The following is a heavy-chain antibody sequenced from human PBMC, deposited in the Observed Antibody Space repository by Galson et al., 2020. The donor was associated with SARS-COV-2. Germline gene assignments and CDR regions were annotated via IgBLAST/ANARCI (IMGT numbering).Heavy chain of an antibody. D-gene: IGHD3-9*01. V-gene: IGHV1-2*02. Sequence: SVKVSCKASGYTFTAYYLHWVRQAPGQGLEWMGWINPNSGGTNYAQKFQGRVTMTRDTSISTAYMEVSRLRSDDTAMYYCARDQKLRYLDWPNYAMDVWGQGTTVTVSS. CDR2: INPNSGGT. J-gene: IGHJ6*01. CDR3: ARDQKLRYLDWPNYAMDV. CDR1: GYTFTAYY.